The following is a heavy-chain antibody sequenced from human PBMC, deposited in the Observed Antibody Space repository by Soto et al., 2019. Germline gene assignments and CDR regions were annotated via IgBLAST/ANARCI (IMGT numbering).Heavy chain of an antibody. D-gene: IGHD3-10*01. Sequence: SETLSLTCTVSGGSISSGGYYWSWIRQHPGKGLEWIGYIYYSGSTYYNPSLKSRVTISVDTSKNQFSLKLSSVTAADTAVYYCAREAYYYGSGSYQATQYYFDYWGQGTLVTVSS. CDR3: AREAYYYGSGSYQATQYYFDY. CDR2: IYYSGST. V-gene: IGHV4-31*03. CDR1: GGSISSGGYY. J-gene: IGHJ4*02.